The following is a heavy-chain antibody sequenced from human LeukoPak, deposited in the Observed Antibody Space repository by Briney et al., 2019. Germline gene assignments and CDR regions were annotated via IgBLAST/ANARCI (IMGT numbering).Heavy chain of an antibody. V-gene: IGHV4-31*03. Sequence: PSETLSLTCTVSGGSISSGGYYWSWIRQHPGKGLEWIGYIYYSGSTYYNPSLKSRVTISVDTSKNQFSLKLSSVTAADTAVYYCARHGCGGDCYSRWRNDDAFDIWGQGTMVTVSS. CDR2: IYYSGST. CDR3: ARHGCGGDCYSRWRNDDAFDI. D-gene: IGHD2-21*02. J-gene: IGHJ3*02. CDR1: GGSISSGGYY.